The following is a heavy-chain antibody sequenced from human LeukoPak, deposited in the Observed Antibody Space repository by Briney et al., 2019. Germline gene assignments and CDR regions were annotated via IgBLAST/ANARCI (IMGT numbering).Heavy chain of an antibody. D-gene: IGHD3-10*01. Sequence: PSETLSLTCAVYGGSFSGYYWSWIRQPPGKGLEWIGEINHSGSTNYNPSLKSRVTISVDTSKNQFSLKLSSVIAADTAVYFCGRVRVNYFDYWGQGNLVTVSS. CDR1: GGSFSGYY. CDR3: GRVRVNYFDY. J-gene: IGHJ4*02. CDR2: INHSGST. V-gene: IGHV4-34*01.